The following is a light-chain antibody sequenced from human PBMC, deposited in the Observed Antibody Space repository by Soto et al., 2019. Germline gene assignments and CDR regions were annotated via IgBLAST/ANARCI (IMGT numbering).Light chain of an antibody. CDR1: QTISTY. CDR2: KAS. Sequence: DIQMTQSPSSVSASVGESFTITCRASQTISTYLNWYQQKPGKAPKLLIYKASTLKSGVPSRFSGSGSGTEFTLTISSLQPDDFATYYCQHYNSYSEAFGQGTKVDIK. V-gene: IGKV1-5*03. CDR3: QHYNSYSEA. J-gene: IGKJ1*01.